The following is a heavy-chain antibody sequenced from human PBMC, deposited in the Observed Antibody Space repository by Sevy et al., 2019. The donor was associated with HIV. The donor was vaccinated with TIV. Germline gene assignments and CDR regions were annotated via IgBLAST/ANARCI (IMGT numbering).Heavy chain of an antibody. J-gene: IGHJ6*02. CDR1: GFTFSSYA. CDR2: ISYDGSNK. D-gene: IGHD3-9*01. V-gene: IGHV3-30-3*01. CDR3: ARDLGDISTGYLPVHYYYYAMDV. Sequence: GGSLRLSCAASGFTFSSYAMHWVRQAPGKGLEWVAVISYDGSNKYYADSVKGRFTISRDNSKNTLYLQLNSLRAEDTAVYYCARDLGDISTGYLPVHYYYYAMDVWGQGTTVTVSS.